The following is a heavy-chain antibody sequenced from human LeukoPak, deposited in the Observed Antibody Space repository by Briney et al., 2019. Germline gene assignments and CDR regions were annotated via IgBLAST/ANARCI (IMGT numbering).Heavy chain of an antibody. Sequence: XETLSLTCTVSGDSISTYYWSWIRQPXGKGLEWIGYIHYSGSTNYNPSLRRRVTISVDKSKNQFSLKLSSATAADTAVYFCARRAINSVMFDYWGQGTLVTVSS. V-gene: IGHV4-59*08. CDR1: GDSISTYY. CDR2: IHYSGST. J-gene: IGHJ4*02. CDR3: ARRAINSVMFDY. D-gene: IGHD3-16*01.